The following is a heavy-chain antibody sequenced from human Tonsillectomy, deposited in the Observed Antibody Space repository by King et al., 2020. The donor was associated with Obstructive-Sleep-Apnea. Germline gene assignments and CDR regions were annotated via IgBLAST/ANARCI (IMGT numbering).Heavy chain of an antibody. CDR2: MNPNSGNT. V-gene: IGHV1-8*01. CDR3: ARGRYCSGGSCNLDI. J-gene: IGHJ3*02. Sequence: QLVQFGAEVKKPGASVKVSCKASGYTFTNYDINWVRQATGQGLEWMGWMNPNSGNTGYAQKFQGRVTMTRNTSISTAYMDLSSLRSEDTAVYYCARGRYCSGGSCNLDIWGKGTMVTVSS. CDR1: GYTFTNYD. D-gene: IGHD2-15*01.